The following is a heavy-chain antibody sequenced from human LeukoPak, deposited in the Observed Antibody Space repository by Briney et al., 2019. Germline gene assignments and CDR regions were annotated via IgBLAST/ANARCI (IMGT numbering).Heavy chain of an antibody. J-gene: IGHJ4*02. V-gene: IGHV1-46*01. CDR2: INPSVGTT. D-gene: IGHD3-10*01. CDR3: ARSVFPYYSGSGSPYNVDVRQNSYFDF. CDR1: GGTFSSYA. Sequence: GASVKVSCKASGGTFSSYAISWVRQAPGQGLEWMGTINPSVGTTRSAKGRASLTRDTSTSTVYMALGTLRSEDTAVYYCARSVFPYYSGSGSPYNVDVRQNSYFDFWGQGTLVTVSS.